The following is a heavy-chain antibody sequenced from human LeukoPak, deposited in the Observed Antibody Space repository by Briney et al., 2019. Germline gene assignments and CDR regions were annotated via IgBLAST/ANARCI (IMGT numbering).Heavy chain of an antibody. CDR3: TRDLMDYDVSTGLHHYYMDV. Sequence: GGFLRLSCAASGFTFSSYAMSWVRQAPGKGLVWVSRINGDGRNINYADSVRGRFTISRDNAKNSLFLQMNTLRVEDTAVHYCTRDLMDYDVSTGLHHYYMDVWGRGTTVTVSS. J-gene: IGHJ6*02. CDR2: INGDGRNI. CDR1: GFTFSSYA. V-gene: IGHV3-74*01. D-gene: IGHD3-9*01.